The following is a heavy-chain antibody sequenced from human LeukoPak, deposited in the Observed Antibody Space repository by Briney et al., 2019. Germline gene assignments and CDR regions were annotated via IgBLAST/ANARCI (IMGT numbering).Heavy chain of an antibody. D-gene: IGHD1-7*01. J-gene: IGHJ3*02. Sequence: GASVKVSCKVSGYTLTELSMHWVRQAPGKGLEWMGGFDPEDGETIYAQKFQGRVTMTEDTSTDTAYMELSSLRSEDTAVYYCATATSSNWNYVAPMDAFDIWGQGTMVTVSS. CDR1: GYTLTELS. V-gene: IGHV1-24*01. CDR3: ATATSSNWNYVAPMDAFDI. CDR2: FDPEDGET.